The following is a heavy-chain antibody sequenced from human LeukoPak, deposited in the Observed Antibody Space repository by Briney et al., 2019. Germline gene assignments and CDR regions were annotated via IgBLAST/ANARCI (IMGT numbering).Heavy chain of an antibody. CDR1: GDSISSADYY. V-gene: IGHV4-30-4*01. CDR2: IYYSGST. D-gene: IGHD3-22*01. CDR3: ARVSTYYYESSGYRGLGYYFDH. J-gene: IGHJ4*02. Sequence: SETLSLTCTVSGDSISSADYYWSWIRQPPGKGLEWIGYIYYSGSTYYNPSLKSRVTISIDTSKNQFSLKLSSVTAADTAVYYCARVSTYYYESSGYRGLGYYFDHWGQGALVTVSS.